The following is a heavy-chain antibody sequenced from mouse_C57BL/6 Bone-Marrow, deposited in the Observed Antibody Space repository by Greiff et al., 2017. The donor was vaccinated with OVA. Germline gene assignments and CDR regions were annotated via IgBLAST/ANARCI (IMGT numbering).Heavy chain of an antibody. CDR2: IYPGSGST. J-gene: IGHJ4*01. CDR3: ARTPLYYGSKKRYYYAMDY. D-gene: IGHD1-1*01. Sequence: QVQLQQPGAELVKPGASVKMSCKASGYTFTSYWITWVKQRPGQGLEWIGDIYPGSGSTNYNEKFKSKATLTVDTSSSTAYMQLSSLTSADSAVYYCARTPLYYGSKKRYYYAMDYWGQGTSVTVSS. V-gene: IGHV1-55*01. CDR1: GYTFTSYW.